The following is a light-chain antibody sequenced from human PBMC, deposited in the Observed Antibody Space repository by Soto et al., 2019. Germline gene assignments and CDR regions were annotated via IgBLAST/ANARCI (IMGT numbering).Light chain of an antibody. CDR1: QSVSSNY. J-gene: IGKJ1*01. CDR3: QQYGSSPSPQT. Sequence: EIMLTQSPGTLSLSPGERATLSCRASQSVSSNYLAWYQQKPGQPPRLLIYGASNRATGIPDRFDGSGSGTDFTLTISRLEPEDFAVYYCQQYGSSPSPQTFGQGTKAEIK. CDR2: GAS. V-gene: IGKV3-20*01.